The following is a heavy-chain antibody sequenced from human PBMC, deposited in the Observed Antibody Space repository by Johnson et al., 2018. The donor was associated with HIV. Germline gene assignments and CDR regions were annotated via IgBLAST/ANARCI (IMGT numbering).Heavy chain of an antibody. CDR1: GFTFSSYG. D-gene: IGHD3-3*01. Sequence: QVQLVESGGGVVQPGGSLRLSCAASGFTFSSYGMHWVRQAPGKGLEWVALIRYDGSNKFYAEHVKGRFTISRDNSKNTLYLQMNRLRVEDTAVYYCARDVTIFGVVMDAFDIWGQGTIVTVSS. CDR3: ARDVTIFGVVMDAFDI. V-gene: IGHV3-30*02. CDR2: IRYDGSNK. J-gene: IGHJ3*02.